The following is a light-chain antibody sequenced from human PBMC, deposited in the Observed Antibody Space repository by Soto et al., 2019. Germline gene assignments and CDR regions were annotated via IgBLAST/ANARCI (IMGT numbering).Light chain of an antibody. V-gene: IGKV1-9*01. J-gene: IGKJ4*01. Sequence: DIQLTLSPSFLSASIGDRVTITCRASQGIRSFLAWYQQKPGKAPNLLISGASILRTGVPSRFSGSGSGTEFTLTISSLQPDDFATYYCQHLNTYPLTFGGGTKVEI. CDR3: QHLNTYPLT. CDR2: GAS. CDR1: QGIRSF.